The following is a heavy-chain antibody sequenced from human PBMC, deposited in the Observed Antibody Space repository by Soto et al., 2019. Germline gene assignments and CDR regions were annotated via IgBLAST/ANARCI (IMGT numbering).Heavy chain of an antibody. V-gene: IGHV1-18*01. CDR3: ARDGPWLERRYYNGMDV. D-gene: IGHD1-1*01. Sequence: QVQLVQSGAEVKKPGASVKVSCKASGYTLTSYDISWVRQAPGQGLEWMGWISSYNGNTKYAQKVQGRVTMTTDTSTSTAYMELRSLRSDDTAVYYCARDGPWLERRYYNGMDVWGQGTTVTVSS. J-gene: IGHJ6*02. CDR1: GYTLTSYD. CDR2: ISSYNGNT.